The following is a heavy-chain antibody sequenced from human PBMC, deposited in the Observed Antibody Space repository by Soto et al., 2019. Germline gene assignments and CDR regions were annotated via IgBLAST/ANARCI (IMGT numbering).Heavy chain of an antibody. CDR1: GFTFSSYS. CDR2: ISSSSSTI. V-gene: IGHV3-48*01. Sequence: GGSLRLSCAASGFTFSSYSMNWVRQAPGKGLEWVSYISSSSSTIYYADSVKGRFTISRDNAKNSLYLQMNSLRAEDTAVYYCAREGRGVLRYFDWEEGWGQGTLVTVSS. CDR3: AREGRGVLRYFDWEEG. J-gene: IGHJ4*02. D-gene: IGHD3-9*01.